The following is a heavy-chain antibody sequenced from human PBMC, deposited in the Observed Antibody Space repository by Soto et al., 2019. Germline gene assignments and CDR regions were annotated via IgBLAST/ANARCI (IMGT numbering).Heavy chain of an antibody. CDR1: GFSLTTRGVG. CDR2: IYWDDVE. D-gene: IGHD5-18*01. Sequence: QITLKESGPTLVKPTQTLTLTCTFSGFSLTTRGVGVGWIRQPPGKALEWLALIYWDDVESYSPSLKSRLTITRYTAKNPVVPTMPNMDPVDTGADAGAYRPRGDSYNFDWGGQGTLVTVSS. V-gene: IGHV2-5*02. J-gene: IGHJ4*02. CDR3: AYRPRGDSYNFDW.